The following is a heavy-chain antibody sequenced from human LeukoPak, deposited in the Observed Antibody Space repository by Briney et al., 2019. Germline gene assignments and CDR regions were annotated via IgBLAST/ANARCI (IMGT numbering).Heavy chain of an antibody. D-gene: IGHD1-26*01. CDR3: AGSYGFAYYYYMDV. J-gene: IGHJ6*03. CDR1: GGSISSYY. Sequence: SETLSLTCTVSGGSISSYYWSWIRQPPGKGLEWIGYIYYSGSTNYNPSLKSRVTISVDTSKNQFSLKLSSVTAADTAVYYCAGSYGFAYYYYMDVWGKGTTVTVSS. CDR2: IYYSGST. V-gene: IGHV4-59*01.